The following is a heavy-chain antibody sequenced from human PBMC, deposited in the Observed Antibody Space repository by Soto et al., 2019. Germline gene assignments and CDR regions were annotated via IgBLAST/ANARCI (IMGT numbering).Heavy chain of an antibody. Sequence: SETLSLTCTVSGGSITNNNYFWGWIRQPPGKGLEWIGSATYSGGTYYNSSLKSRVTISVDTSKNQFSLRLTSVTAADTAVYYCAKVLVGATSHSDFDSWGQGTLVTVSS. CDR3: AKVLVGATSHSDFDS. V-gene: IGHV4-39*01. D-gene: IGHD2-15*01. CDR2: ATYSGGT. J-gene: IGHJ4*02. CDR1: GGSITNNNYF.